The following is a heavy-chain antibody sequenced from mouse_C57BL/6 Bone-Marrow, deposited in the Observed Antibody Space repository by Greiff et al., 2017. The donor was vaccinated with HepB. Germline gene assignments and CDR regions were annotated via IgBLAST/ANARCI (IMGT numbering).Heavy chain of an antibody. CDR1: GYAFSSSW. D-gene: IGHD1-1*01. Sequence: VQLQQSGPELVKPGASVKISCTASGYAFSSSWMNWVKQRPGKGLEWIGRIYPGDGDTNYNGKFKGKATLTAAKSSSTAYMQLSSLTSEDAAVYFCARCTTVVAHYFDYWGQGTTVTVSS. J-gene: IGHJ2*01. CDR3: ARCTTVVAHYFDY. CDR2: IYPGDGDT. V-gene: IGHV1-82*01.